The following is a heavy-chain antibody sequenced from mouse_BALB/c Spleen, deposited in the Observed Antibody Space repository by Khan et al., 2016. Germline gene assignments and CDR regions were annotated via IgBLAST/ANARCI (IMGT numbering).Heavy chain of an antibody. CDR1: GYTFTSYW. CDR2: IYPGDGDT. Sequence: QVQLKQSGAELARPGASVKLSCKASGYTFTSYWMQWVKQRPGQGLEWIGAIYPGDGDTRYTQKFKGKATLTADKSSSTAYMQLSSLASEDSAVDYSASYYGSSDDYFDYWGQGTTLTVSS. CDR3: ASYYGSSDDYFDY. V-gene: IGHV1-87*01. D-gene: IGHD1-1*01. J-gene: IGHJ2*01.